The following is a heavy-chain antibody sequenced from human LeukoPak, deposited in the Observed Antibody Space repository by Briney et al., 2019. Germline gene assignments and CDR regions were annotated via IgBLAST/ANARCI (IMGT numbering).Heavy chain of an antibody. CDR1: GASISTSSDH. CDR2: IYYSGST. D-gene: IGHD6-19*01. Sequence: SETLSLTCTVSGASISTSSDHWGWIRQPPGKGLEWFGSIYYSGSTYYNPSLKSRVTMSVDTSTNQFSLQLSSVTAADTAVYYCARHYTSIGWLYYFDSWGQGTLVTVSS. CDR3: ARHYTSIGWLYYFDS. V-gene: IGHV4-39*01. J-gene: IGHJ4*02.